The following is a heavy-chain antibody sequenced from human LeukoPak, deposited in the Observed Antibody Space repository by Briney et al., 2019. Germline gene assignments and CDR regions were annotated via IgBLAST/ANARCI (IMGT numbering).Heavy chain of an antibody. J-gene: IGHJ4*02. D-gene: IGHD3-3*01. Sequence: GGSLRLSCAAYGFAFSSYSMNWVRQAPGEGLEWVSSITSTSSNIFYADSLKGRFTISRDNAKNSLYLQMNSLRAEDTALYYCAKDIALWSGSRDYWGQGTLVTVSS. CDR2: ITSTSSNI. CDR3: AKDIALWSGSRDY. V-gene: IGHV3-21*04. CDR1: GFAFSSYS.